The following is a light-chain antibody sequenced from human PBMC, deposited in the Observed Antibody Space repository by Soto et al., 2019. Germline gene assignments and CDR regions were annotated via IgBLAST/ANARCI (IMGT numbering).Light chain of an antibody. Sequence: DIVMTQSPDSLAVSLGERATINCKSSQSVLSSSNNKNYLAWYQQKPGHSPKLLIYWTSTRESGVPDRFTGSGSGTDFTLTISSLQAEDVAVYYCQQYYATPQTFGQGTKVDIK. CDR2: WTS. V-gene: IGKV4-1*01. CDR3: QQYYATPQT. CDR1: QSVLSSSNNKNY. J-gene: IGKJ1*01.